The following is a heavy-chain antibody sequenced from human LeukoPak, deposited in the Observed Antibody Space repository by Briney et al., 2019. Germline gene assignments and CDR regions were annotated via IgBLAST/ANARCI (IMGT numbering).Heavy chain of an antibody. CDR3: ARVLRYFDWPKGANWFDP. Sequence: GASVKVSCKASGYTFTSYGISWVRQAPGQGLEWMGWISAYNGNTNYAQKLQGRVTMTTDTSTSTAYMELRSLRSDDTAVYYCARVLRYFDWPKGANWFDPWGQGTLVTVSS. V-gene: IGHV1-18*01. D-gene: IGHD3-9*01. J-gene: IGHJ5*02. CDR2: ISAYNGNT. CDR1: GYTFTSYG.